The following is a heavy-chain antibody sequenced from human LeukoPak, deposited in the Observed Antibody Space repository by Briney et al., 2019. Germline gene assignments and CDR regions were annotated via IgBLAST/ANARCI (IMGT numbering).Heavy chain of an antibody. CDR1: GYTFTSYY. CDR3: ARDRSGYYSDFDY. Sequence: GASVKVSCKASGYTFTSYYMHWVRQAPGQGREWMGIINPSGGSTSYAQKFPGRVTMTRDTSTSTVYMELSSLRSEDTAVYYCARDRSGYYSDFDYWGQGTLVTVSS. V-gene: IGHV1-46*01. CDR2: INPSGGST. D-gene: IGHD3-3*01. J-gene: IGHJ4*02.